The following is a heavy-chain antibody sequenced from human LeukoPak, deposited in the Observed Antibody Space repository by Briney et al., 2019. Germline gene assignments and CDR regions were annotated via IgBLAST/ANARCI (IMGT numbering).Heavy chain of an antibody. J-gene: IGHJ6*02. Sequence: GGSLRLSCAASGFTFSDYYMSWIRQAPGKGLEWVSYISTSSSHTKYADSVKGRFTISRDNAKNSLYLQMNSLRAEDTAVYYCARGGSTNPYYGMDVWGQGTTVTVSS. CDR3: ARGGSTNPYYGMDV. CDR2: ISTSSSHT. CDR1: GFTFSDYY. V-gene: IGHV3-11*06. D-gene: IGHD2-2*01.